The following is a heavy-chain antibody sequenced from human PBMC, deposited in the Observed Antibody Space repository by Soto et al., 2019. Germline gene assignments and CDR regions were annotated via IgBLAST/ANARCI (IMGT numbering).Heavy chain of an antibody. V-gene: IGHV3-23*01. Sequence: TGGSLRLSCAAAGFTFSSYAMSWVRQAPGKGLEWVSAISGSGGSTYYADSVKGRFTISRDNSKNTLYLQMNSLRAEDTAVYYCAKDSGGTLDFDIWGQGTMVTVSS. CDR1: GFTFSSYA. J-gene: IGHJ3*02. D-gene: IGHD2-15*01. CDR3: AKDSGGTLDFDI. CDR2: ISGSGGST.